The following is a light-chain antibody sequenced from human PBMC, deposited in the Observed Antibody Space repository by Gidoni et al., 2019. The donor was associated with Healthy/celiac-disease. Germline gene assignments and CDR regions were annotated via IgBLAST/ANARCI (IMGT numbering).Light chain of an antibody. CDR3: QQYNNWPPYT. V-gene: IGKV3-15*01. CDR2: GAS. CDR1: QSVSSN. Sequence: EIVMTQSRATLSVSPGERATLSCRASQSVSSNLAWYQQKPGQAPRLLIYGASTRATGIPARFSGSGSGSEFTLTISSLRSEAFAFYSCQQYNNWPPYTFGQGTKLEIK. J-gene: IGKJ2*01.